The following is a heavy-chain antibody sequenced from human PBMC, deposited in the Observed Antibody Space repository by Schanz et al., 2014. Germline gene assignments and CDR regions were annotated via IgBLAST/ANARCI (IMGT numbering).Heavy chain of an antibody. CDR1: GYMFDTYG. V-gene: IGHV1-69*09. D-gene: IGHD3-16*01. CDR2: IIPIVDIT. Sequence: QVQLVQSGADVKKPGASVKVSCKATGYMFDTYGFAWVRQAPGQGLEWMGWIIPIVDITNYAQKFLGRVTITADKSTSTAYMELKSLRSADTAVYYCATIGVNDYWRFGLDLWGQGTTVTVSS. J-gene: IGHJ6*02. CDR3: ATIGVNDYWRFGLDL.